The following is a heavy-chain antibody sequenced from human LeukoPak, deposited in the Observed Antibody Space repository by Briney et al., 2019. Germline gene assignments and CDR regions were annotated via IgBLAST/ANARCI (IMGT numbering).Heavy chain of an antibody. CDR3: ARRSPPRDY. Sequence: SETLSLTCTVSGYSISSGYYWGWIRQPPGKGLEWIGSIYHSGSTYYNPSLKSRVTISVDTPKNQFSLKLSSVTAADTAVYYCARRSPPRDYWGQGTLVTVSS. V-gene: IGHV4-38-2*02. J-gene: IGHJ4*02. CDR1: GYSISSGYY. CDR2: IYHSGST.